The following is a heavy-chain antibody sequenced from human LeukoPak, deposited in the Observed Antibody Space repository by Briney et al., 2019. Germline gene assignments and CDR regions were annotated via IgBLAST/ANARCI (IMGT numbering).Heavy chain of an antibody. D-gene: IGHD3-10*01. CDR2: ISAYNGNT. CDR3: ARANSYYGSGARYGMDV. Sequence: ASVKVSCKASGYTFTSYGISWVRQAPGQGLEWMGWISAYNGNTNYAQKLQGRVTMTTDTSTSTAYMELRSLRSDDTAVYYCARANSYYGSGARYGMDVWGQGTTVTVSS. J-gene: IGHJ6*02. V-gene: IGHV1-18*01. CDR1: GYTFTSYG.